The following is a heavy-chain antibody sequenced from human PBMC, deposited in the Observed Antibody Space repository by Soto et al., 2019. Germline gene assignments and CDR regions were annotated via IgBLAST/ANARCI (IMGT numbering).Heavy chain of an antibody. CDR3: ATGTYYYGSGSN. CDR1: GGTFSSYT. CDR2: IIPILGIA. V-gene: IGHV1-69*02. Sequence: QVQLVQSGAEVKKPGSSVKVSCKASGGTFSSYTISWVRQAPGQGLEWMGRIIPILGIANYAQKFQGRGTIXAXXSTSTAYMELSSLRSEDTAVYYCATGTYYYGSGSNWGQGTLVTVSS. D-gene: IGHD3-10*01. J-gene: IGHJ4*02.